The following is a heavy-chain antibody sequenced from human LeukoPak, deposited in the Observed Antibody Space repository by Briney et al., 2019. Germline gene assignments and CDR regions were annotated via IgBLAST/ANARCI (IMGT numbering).Heavy chain of an antibody. D-gene: IGHD3-16*02. CDR3: ARGLDYDYVWGSYRYTFDY. CDR1: GGSFSGYY. Sequence: PSETLSLTCAVYGGSFSGYYWSWIRQPPGKGLEWIGEINHSGSTNYNPSLKSRVTISVGTSKNQFSLKLSSVTAADTAVYYCARGLDYDYVWGSYRYTFDYWGQGTLVTVSS. CDR2: INHSGST. J-gene: IGHJ4*02. V-gene: IGHV4-34*01.